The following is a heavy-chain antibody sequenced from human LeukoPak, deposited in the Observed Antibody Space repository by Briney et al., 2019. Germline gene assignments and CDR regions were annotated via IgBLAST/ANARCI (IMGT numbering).Heavy chain of an antibody. V-gene: IGHV3-74*01. D-gene: IGHD5-24*01. CDR2: IKGDGIST. CDR1: GFDFSSNW. J-gene: IGHJ4*02. Sequence: GGSLRLSCAASGFDFSSNWMHWVRHAPGQGLVWVSRIKGDGISTNYADSVKGRFTISRDIAKNTLYLQMNSLRAEDTAVYYCARAMATIISLMDYWGQGTLVTVSS. CDR3: ARAMATIISLMDY.